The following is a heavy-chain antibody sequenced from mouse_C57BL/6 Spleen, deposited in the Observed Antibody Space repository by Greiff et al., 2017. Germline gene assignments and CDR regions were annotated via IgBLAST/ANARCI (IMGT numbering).Heavy chain of an antibody. V-gene: IGHV1-50*01. D-gene: IGHD1-1*01. J-gene: IGHJ4*01. CDR3: ARDTTVAHYYAMDY. CDR1: GYTFTSYW. CDR2: IDPSDSYT. Sequence: VQLQQPGAELVKPGASVKLSCKASGYTFTSYWMQWVKQRPGQGLEWIGEIDPSDSYTNYNQKFKGKATLTVDTSSSTAYMQLSSLTSEDSAVYYCARDTTVAHYYAMDYWGQGTSVTVSS.